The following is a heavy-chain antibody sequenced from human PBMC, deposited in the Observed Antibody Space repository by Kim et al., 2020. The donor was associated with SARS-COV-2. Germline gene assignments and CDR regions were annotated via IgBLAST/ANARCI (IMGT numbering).Heavy chain of an antibody. CDR1: GFTMSNYW. V-gene: IGHV3-74*01. Sequence: GGSLRLSCVASGFTMSNYWMHWVRQAPGKGLVWVSRINSDGRDTAYADSVRGRFTISRDNAKNTLYLQMNSLRADDTAVYYCAEGGFGSSAAFYFDNWGQGAPVTVSS. D-gene: IGHD6-6*01. CDR3: AEGGFGSSAAFYFDN. J-gene: IGHJ4*02. CDR2: INSDGRDT.